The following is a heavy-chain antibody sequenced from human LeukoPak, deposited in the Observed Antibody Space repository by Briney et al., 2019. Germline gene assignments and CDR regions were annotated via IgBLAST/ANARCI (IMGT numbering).Heavy chain of an antibody. D-gene: IGHD1-26*01. CDR2: IIPIFGTA. V-gene: IGHV1-69*13. J-gene: IGHJ6*04. CDR3: VVGATPVDV. CDR1: GCSFSSYA. Sequence: ASVKVSCKASGCSFSSYAISWVRQAPGQGLEWMGGIIPIFGTANYAQKFQGRVTTTADESTSTAYMELSSLRSEDTAVYYCVVGATPVDVWGKGTTVTVSS.